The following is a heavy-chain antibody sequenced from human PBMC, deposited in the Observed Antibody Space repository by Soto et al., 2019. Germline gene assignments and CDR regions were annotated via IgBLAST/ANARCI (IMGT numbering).Heavy chain of an antibody. V-gene: IGHV3-74*01. Sequence: PGGSLRLSCAASGFIFNNYWMHWVRQVPGKGLMWVSRIQSDGSSTYYADSVKGRFTISRDNSKNTLYLQMNSLRAEDTAVYYCAKNVWGITIFGGMDVWGQGTTVTVSS. J-gene: IGHJ6*02. CDR3: AKNVWGITIFGGMDV. CDR2: IQSDGSST. CDR1: GFIFNNYW. D-gene: IGHD3-9*01.